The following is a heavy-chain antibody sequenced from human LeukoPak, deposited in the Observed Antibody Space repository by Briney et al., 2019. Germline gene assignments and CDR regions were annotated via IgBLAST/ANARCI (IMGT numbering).Heavy chain of an antibody. CDR3: ARGRRGSGSYLMDV. J-gene: IGHJ6*04. V-gene: IGHV1-2*02. CDR2: INPNSGGT. CDR1: GYTFTGYY. D-gene: IGHD3-10*01. Sequence: GASVKVSCKASGYTFTGYYMHWVRQAPGQGLEWMGWINPNSGGTNYAQKFQVRGTMTRDTSISTAYMELSRLRSEDTAVYYCARGRRGSGSYLMDVWGKGTTVTISS.